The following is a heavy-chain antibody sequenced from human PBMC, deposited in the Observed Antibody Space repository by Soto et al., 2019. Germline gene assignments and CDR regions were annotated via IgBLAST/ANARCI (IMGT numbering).Heavy chain of an antibody. CDR2: INPSGGST. J-gene: IGHJ6*02. CDR1: GYTFTSYY. CDR3: ARDGTGYPSGAYGMDV. Sequence: QVQLVQSGTEVKKPGASVKVSCKASGYTFTSYYMHWVRQAPGQGLEWMGIINPSGGSTSYAQKFQGRVTMTRDTSTSTVYMELSSLRSEDTAVYYCARDGTGYPSGAYGMDVWGQGTTVTVSS. D-gene: IGHD3-9*01. V-gene: IGHV1-46*01.